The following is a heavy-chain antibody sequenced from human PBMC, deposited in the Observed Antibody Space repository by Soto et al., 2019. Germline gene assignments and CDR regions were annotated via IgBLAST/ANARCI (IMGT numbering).Heavy chain of an antibody. Sequence: QVQLVQSGAEVKKPGSSVMISCKASGGTFTDFTISWVRQAPGQGLEWMGRIIPILGASNYARKFQDRVTITADKPTRTAYLELSSLRSEDTAVYYCANRYGHGTFYYFENWGQGTQVTVSS. CDR1: GGTFTDFT. CDR2: IIPILGAS. J-gene: IGHJ4*02. CDR3: ANRYGHGTFYYFEN. D-gene: IGHD1-7*01. V-gene: IGHV1-69*08.